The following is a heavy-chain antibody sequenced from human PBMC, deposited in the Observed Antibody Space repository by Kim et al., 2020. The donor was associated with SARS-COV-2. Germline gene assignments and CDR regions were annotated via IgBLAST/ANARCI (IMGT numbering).Heavy chain of an antibody. Sequence: GESLKISCKGSGYSFTSYWIGWVRQMPGKGLEWMGIIYPGDSDTRYSPSFQGQVTISADKSISTAYLQWSSLKASDTAMYCCARLAGYCSCTSCSEGLYYFDYWGQGTLVTVSS. CDR3: ARLAGYCSCTSCSEGLYYFDY. J-gene: IGHJ4*02. D-gene: IGHD2-2*01. CDR2: IYPGDSDT. CDR1: GYSFTSYW. V-gene: IGHV5-51*01.